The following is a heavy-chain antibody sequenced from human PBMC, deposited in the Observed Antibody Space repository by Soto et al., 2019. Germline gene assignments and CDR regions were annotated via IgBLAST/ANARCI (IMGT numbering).Heavy chain of an antibody. CDR3: ARRLYYYGMDV. CDR2: IYYSGST. V-gene: IGHV4-59*01. D-gene: IGHD6-25*01. CDR1: GGSISSYY. J-gene: IGHJ6*02. Sequence: LALTCTVSGGSISSYYWGLIRQPPGKGLEWIGYIYYSGSTNYNPSLKSRVTISVDTSKNQFSLKLSSVTAADTAVYYCARRLYYYGMDVWGQGTTVTVSS.